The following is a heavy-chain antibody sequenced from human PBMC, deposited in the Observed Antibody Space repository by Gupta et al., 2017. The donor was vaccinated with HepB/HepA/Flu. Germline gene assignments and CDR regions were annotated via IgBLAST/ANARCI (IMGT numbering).Heavy chain of an antibody. J-gene: IGHJ4*02. Sequence: EVQLVESGGGVAQPGGSLRLSCAACGFRFEDYAMHWVRQAPGKGLEWVSLISGDGSTTYYSDSVRGRFTISRDNSKNSLYLILKSLRSEDTAFYYCARASSWRGTFTDWGQGTLVTVSS. D-gene: IGHD6-13*01. CDR3: ARASSWRGTFTD. V-gene: IGHV3-43*02. CDR2: ISGDGSTT. CDR1: GFRFEDYA.